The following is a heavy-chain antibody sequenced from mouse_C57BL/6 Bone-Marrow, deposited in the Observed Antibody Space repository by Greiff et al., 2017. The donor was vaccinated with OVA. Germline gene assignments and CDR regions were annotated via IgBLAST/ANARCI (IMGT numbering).Heavy chain of an antibody. Sequence: KGKEAGGGGGGRGGARKRAGWAGGFTFSVFYMYWIRQRPEKRLEWVAYISNGGGSTYYPDTVKGRFTISRDNAKNTLYLQMSRLKSEDTAMYYCARLDAMDYWGQGTSVTVSS. CDR1: GFTFSVFY. V-gene: IGHV5-12*01. J-gene: IGHJ4*01. CDR3: ARLDAMDY. CDR2: ISNGGGST.